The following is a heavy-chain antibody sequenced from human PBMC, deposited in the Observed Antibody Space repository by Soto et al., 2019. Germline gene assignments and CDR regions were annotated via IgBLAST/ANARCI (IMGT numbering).Heavy chain of an antibody. CDR3: ARDLGITGTKPHYYGMVV. D-gene: IGHD1-20*01. V-gene: IGHV1-2*04. CDR1: GYTFTGYY. CDR2: INPNSGGT. J-gene: IGHJ6*02. Sequence: QVQLVQSGAEVKKPGASVKVSCKASGYTFTGYYMHWVRQAPGQGLEWMGWINPNSGGTNYAQKFQGWVTMTRDTSITTASMELSRLRSDDTAVYYCARDLGITGTKPHYYGMVVWGQGTTVTVSS.